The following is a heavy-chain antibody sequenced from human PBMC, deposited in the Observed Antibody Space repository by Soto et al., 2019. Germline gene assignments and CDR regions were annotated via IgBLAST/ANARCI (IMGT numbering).Heavy chain of an antibody. V-gene: IGHV4-61*01. D-gene: IGHD1-20*01. CDR2: IFHSGTT. J-gene: IGHJ4*02. CDR3: ARVHITGPVHS. Sequence: SETLSLTCTVSGGSVSSGSYYWSWIRQPPGKGPEWIGNIFHSGTTNYNASLRSRVSMSVDTPTNQFSLKLMSVTAADTAVYYCARVHITGPVHSWGQGNLVTVSS. CDR1: GGSVSSGSYY.